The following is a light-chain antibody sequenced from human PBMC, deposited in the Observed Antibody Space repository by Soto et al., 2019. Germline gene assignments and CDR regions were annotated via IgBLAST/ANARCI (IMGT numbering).Light chain of an antibody. CDR1: QDISSS. V-gene: IGKV1-9*01. CDR2: AAS. Sequence: DIQLTQSPSFLSASVGDRVTITCRASQDISSSLAWYQQKPGKAPNLLIYAASTLQSGVPSRFSGSGSGTEFSLTISSLQPEDFATYYCQQLYTYPLYFGQGTRLEIK. J-gene: IGKJ5*01. CDR3: QQLYTYPLY.